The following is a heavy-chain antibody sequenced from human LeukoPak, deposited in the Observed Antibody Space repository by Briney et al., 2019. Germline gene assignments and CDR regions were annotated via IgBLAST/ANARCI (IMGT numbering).Heavy chain of an antibody. CDR3: AELGITMIGGV. J-gene: IGHJ6*04. V-gene: IGHV3-48*04. Sequence: GGSLRLSCAASGFTFSSYNMNWVRQVPGKGLEWVSYISSSGSNIFYADFVKGRFTVSRDNAKNSLYLQMNSLRAEDTAVYYCAELGITMIGGVWGKGTTVTISS. D-gene: IGHD3-10*02. CDR1: GFTFSSYN. CDR2: ISSSGSNI.